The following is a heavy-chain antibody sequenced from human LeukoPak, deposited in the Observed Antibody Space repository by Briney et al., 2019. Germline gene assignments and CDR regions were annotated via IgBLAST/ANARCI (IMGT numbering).Heavy chain of an antibody. V-gene: IGHV4-4*02. D-gene: IGHD1-26*01. CDR3: ASSVMGATSPSNLDS. CDR1: GGSISSSTW. J-gene: IGHJ4*02. Sequence: SETLSLTCAVSGGSISSSTWWSWVRQPPGKGLEWIGEIYHSGSTNYNPSLKSRLTISTDVSKNQFSLRLNSVTTADTAVYYCASSVMGATSPSNLDSWGQGILVTVSS. CDR2: IYHSGST.